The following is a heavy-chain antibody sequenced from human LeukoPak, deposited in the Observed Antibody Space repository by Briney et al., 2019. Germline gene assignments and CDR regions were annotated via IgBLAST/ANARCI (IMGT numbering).Heavy chain of an antibody. CDR2: ISSTGSDI. CDR3: AKDLTAVGAGGFDL. V-gene: IGHV3-23*05. Sequence: GGSLRLSCAASGFAFSGYGLNWVRQTPGKGLEWLSSISSTGSDIHYADSVKGRFTISRDNSQNMLYLQMNSLRAEDTALYYCAKDLTAVGAGGFDLWGQGTMVTVSS. J-gene: IGHJ3*01. CDR1: GFAFSGYG. D-gene: IGHD5-18*01.